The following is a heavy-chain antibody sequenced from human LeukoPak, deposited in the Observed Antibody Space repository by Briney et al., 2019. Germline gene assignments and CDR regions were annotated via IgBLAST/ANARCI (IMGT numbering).Heavy chain of an antibody. CDR2: INHSGST. CDR1: GGSFSGYY. Sequence: SETLSLTCAVYGGSFSGYYWSWIRQPPGKGLEWIWEINHSGSTNYNPSLKSRVTISVDTSKNQFSLKLSSVTAADTAVYYCATQIQLWFGPLNNWFDPWGQGTLVTVSS. CDR3: ATQIQLWFGPLNNWFDP. V-gene: IGHV4-34*01. D-gene: IGHD5-18*01. J-gene: IGHJ5*02.